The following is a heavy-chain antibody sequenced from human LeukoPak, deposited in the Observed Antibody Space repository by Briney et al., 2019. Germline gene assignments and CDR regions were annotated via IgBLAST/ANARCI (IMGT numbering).Heavy chain of an antibody. J-gene: IGHJ6*03. CDR1: GDSISSSTYY. Sequence: PSETLSLTCTVSGDSISSSTYYWGWIRQPPGEGLEWIAPISYTGTTYYNPSLKSRVTISVDTSKNQFSLKLSSVTAADTAVYYCASDHSSASYTYYYYYMDVWGKGTTVTVSS. D-gene: IGHD1-26*01. CDR3: ASDHSSASYTYYYYYMDV. CDR2: ISYTGTT. V-gene: IGHV4-39*07.